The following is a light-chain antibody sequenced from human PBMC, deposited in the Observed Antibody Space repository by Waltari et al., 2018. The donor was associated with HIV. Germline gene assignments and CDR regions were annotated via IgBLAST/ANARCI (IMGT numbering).Light chain of an antibody. CDR3: AAWEDSLNGVV. CDR2: ANK. J-gene: IGLJ3*02. Sequence: QSVLTQPPPASGTPGQRVTISCSGSSSNIGGNTVNWFQQLPGTAPKLLICANKQWPSGVPARFSGYRSGTSASLAIGGLQSEDKAEYYCAAWEDSLNGVVFGGGTRLTVL. CDR1: SSNIGGNT. V-gene: IGLV1-44*01.